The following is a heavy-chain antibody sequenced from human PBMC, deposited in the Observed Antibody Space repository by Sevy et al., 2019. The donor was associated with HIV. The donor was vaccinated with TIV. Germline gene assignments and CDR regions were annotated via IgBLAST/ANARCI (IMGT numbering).Heavy chain of an antibody. CDR3: AKDGKPVLLWFGESEGVRGTDYYYYMDV. J-gene: IGHJ6*03. CDR2: ISGSGGST. D-gene: IGHD3-10*01. CDR1: GFTFSSYA. V-gene: IGHV3-23*01. Sequence: GGSLRLSCAASGFTFSSYAMSWVRQAPGKGLEWVSAISGSGGSTYYADSVKGRFTISRDNSKNTLYLQMNSLRAADTAVYYCAKDGKPVLLWFGESEGVRGTDYYYYMDVWGKGTTVTVSS.